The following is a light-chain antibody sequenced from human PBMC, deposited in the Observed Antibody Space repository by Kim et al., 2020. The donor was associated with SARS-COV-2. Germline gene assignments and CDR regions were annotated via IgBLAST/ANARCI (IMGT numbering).Light chain of an antibody. V-gene: IGKV3-20*01. J-gene: IGKJ2*01. CDR1: QSVKSNY. CDR2: TAS. CDR3: QQYGSSHT. Sequence: EIVLTQSPGTLSLSPGERATLSCRTSQSVKSNYLAWYQQRPGQAPRLLIYTASNRATGIPDRFSGSGSRTDFTLTISRLEPEDFAVYYCQQYGSSHTFGQGTKLEI.